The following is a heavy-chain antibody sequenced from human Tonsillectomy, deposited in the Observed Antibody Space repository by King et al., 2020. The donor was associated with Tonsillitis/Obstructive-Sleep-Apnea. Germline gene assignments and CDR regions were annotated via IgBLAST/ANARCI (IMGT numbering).Heavy chain of an antibody. CDR1: GYTFTNYA. D-gene: IGHD1-26*01. V-gene: IGHV1-3*01. CDR2: ISAGNGNT. J-gene: IGHJ4*02. Sequence: QLVQSGAEVKKPGASVKVSCKAFGYTFTNYAIHWVCQAPGQRLECMGWISAGNGNTKYSQKFQGRVTITRDTSASTAYMELSSLRSEDTAVYYCARGAELRPFDYWGQGTLVTVSS. CDR3: ARGAELRPFDY.